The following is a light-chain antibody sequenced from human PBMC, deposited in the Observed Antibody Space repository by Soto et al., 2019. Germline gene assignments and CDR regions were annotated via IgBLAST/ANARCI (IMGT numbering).Light chain of an antibody. V-gene: IGKV3-15*01. J-gene: IGKJ1*01. Sequence: EILMTQSPATRSVSPGGRATLSCRASQSISDTLAWYQQKPGQAPRLLIYGASTRATGFPARFSGSGSGTDFTLTISSLQSEDFAVYYCQQYNNWPWTFGQGTKVDI. CDR1: QSISDT. CDR3: QQYNNWPWT. CDR2: GAS.